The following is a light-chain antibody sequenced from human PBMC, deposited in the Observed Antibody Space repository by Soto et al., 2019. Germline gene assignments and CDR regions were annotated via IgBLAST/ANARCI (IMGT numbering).Light chain of an antibody. V-gene: IGLV2-8*01. Sequence: QSALTQPPSASGSPGQSVTISCTGTSSDVGGYNFVSWYQQHPGKAAKLTIYEVSERPSGVPDRFSGSKSGNTASPTVSGLQAGDEADYYCSSYAGSNIVVFGGGTKVTVL. CDR3: SSYAGSNIVV. CDR1: SSDVGGYNF. J-gene: IGLJ2*01. CDR2: EVS.